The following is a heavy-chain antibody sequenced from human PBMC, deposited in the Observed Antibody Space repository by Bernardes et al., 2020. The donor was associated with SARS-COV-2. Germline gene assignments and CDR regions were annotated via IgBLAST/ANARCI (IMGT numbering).Heavy chain of an antibody. CDR2: FDPEDGET. CDR1: GYTFTNYD. J-gene: IGHJ6*02. Sequence: ASVKVSCKASGYTFTNYDINWVRQAAGQGLEWMGGFDPEDGETIYAQKFQGRVTMTEDTSTDTAYMELSSLRSEDTAVYYCAKDTSSAWLPLSGMDAWGQGTMVTVSS. V-gene: IGHV1-24*01. D-gene: IGHD6-19*01. CDR3: AKDTSSAWLPLSGMDA.